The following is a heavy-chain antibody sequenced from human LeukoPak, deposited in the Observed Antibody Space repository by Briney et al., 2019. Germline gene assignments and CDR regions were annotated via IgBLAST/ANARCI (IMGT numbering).Heavy chain of an antibody. CDR1: GGSISSGYY. V-gene: IGHV4-61*01. CDR3: ARENGYKYDY. CDR2: IYHSGST. J-gene: IGHJ4*02. Sequence: SETLSLTCTVSGGSISSGYYWGWIRQPPGKGLEWIGSIYHSGSTNYNPSLKSRVTISVDTSKNQFSLKLRSVTAADTAVYYCARENGYKYDYWGQGTLVTVSS. D-gene: IGHD5-24*01.